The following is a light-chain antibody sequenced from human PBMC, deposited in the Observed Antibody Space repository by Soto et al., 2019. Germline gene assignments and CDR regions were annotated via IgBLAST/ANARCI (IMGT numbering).Light chain of an antibody. V-gene: IGLV1-47*02. CDR1: GSNIGSNY. CDR3: AAWDYSLSGPV. CDR2: SNS. J-gene: IGLJ2*01. Sequence: QAVVTQPPSASGTPGQRVTISCSGSGSNIGSNYVYWYQQLSGTAPKLLIYSNSQRPSGVPDRFSGSKSGTSASLAISGLRSEDEADYYCAAWDYSLSGPVFGGGTKLTVL.